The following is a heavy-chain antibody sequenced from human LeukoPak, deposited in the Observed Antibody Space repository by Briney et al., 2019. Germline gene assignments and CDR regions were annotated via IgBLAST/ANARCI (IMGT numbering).Heavy chain of an antibody. V-gene: IGHV3-30*02. D-gene: IGHD4-23*01. CDR1: GFTFSNYG. J-gene: IGHJ4*02. CDR3: AKVLAVTSYGAKSVFDH. Sequence: PGGSLRLSCAASGFTFSNYGMHWVRQAPGKGLEWVAFIWYDGSNKYYADSVKGRFTISRDNSKNTVYLQMNSLRAEDTAVYCCAKVLAVTSYGAKSVFDHWGQGTLVTVSS. CDR2: IWYDGSNK.